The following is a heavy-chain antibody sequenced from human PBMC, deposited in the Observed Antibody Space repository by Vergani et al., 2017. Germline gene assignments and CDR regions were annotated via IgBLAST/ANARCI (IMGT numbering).Heavy chain of an antibody. J-gene: IGHJ4*02. CDR3: ASEPGRAVAGRFDY. V-gene: IGHV1-69*01. D-gene: IGHD6-19*01. CDR2: IIPIFGTE. CDR1: GGTFSSYA. Sequence: QVQLVQSGAEVKKPGSSVKVSCKASGGTFSSYAISWVRQAPGQGLEWMGGIIPIFGTENYAQKFQGRVPITADESTSTAYMELSSLRSEDTAVYYCASEPGRAVAGRFDYWGQGTLVTVSS.